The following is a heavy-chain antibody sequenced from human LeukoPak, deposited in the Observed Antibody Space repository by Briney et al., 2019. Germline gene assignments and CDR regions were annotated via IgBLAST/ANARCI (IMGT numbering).Heavy chain of an antibody. CDR1: GGSISSSSYY. J-gene: IGHJ4*02. D-gene: IGHD6-13*01. CDR2: IYYSGST. Sequence: PSETLSLTCTVSGGSISSSSYYWGWIRQPPGKGLEWIGSIYYSGSTYYNPSLKSRVTISVDTSKNQFSLKLSSVTAADTAVYYCARQDFYPSSSSGYFDYWGQGTLVTVSS. CDR3: ARQDFYPSSSSGYFDY. V-gene: IGHV4-39*01.